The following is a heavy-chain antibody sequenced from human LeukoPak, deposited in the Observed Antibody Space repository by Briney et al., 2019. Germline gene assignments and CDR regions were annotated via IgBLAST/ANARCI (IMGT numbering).Heavy chain of an antibody. CDR3: ARVGIAAAADLDY. Sequence: PGGSLRLSCATSGFTFTTFWMHWVRQAPGKGLVWVSRINHDGSSTNYADSVKGRFTISRDNAKNSLYLQMNSLRAEDTAVYYCARVGIAAAADLDYWGQGTLVTVSS. J-gene: IGHJ4*02. CDR1: GFTFTTFW. CDR2: INHDGSST. V-gene: IGHV3-74*01. D-gene: IGHD6-13*01.